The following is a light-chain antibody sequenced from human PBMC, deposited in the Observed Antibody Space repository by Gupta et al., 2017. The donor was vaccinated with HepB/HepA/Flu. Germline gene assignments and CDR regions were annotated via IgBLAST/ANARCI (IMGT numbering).Light chain of an antibody. J-gene: IGKJ1*01. CDR2: RVS. V-gene: IGKV2-30*01. CDR1: QSVVYTNGIPY. CDR3: MQGTHWPVT. Sequence: DVVMTQSPLSLPVTLGQPAFISCRSSQSVVYTNGIPYLSWFLQRPGQSPRRLIYRVSNRDSGVPDRFSGSGSGTDFTLKISRVEAEDVGVYYCMQGTHWPVTFGQGTKVEI.